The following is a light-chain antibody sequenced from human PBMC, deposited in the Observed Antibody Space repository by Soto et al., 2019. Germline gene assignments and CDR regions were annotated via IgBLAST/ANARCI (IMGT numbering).Light chain of an antibody. CDR3: QQYNNWLRT. V-gene: IGKV3-15*01. J-gene: IGKJ1*01. Sequence: EIVMTQSPATLSVSPGERATLSCRASQSVSSNLAWYQQNPGQAPRLLIYGASTRATGIPARFSGSGSGTEFTLTISSLKSEEFAVYYCQQYNNWLRTFGQGTKVAIE. CDR2: GAS. CDR1: QSVSSN.